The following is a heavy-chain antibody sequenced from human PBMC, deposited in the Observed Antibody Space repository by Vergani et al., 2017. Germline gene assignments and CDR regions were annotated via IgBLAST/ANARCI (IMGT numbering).Heavy chain of an antibody. CDR3: ASGRYCSGGSCYFQH. CDR1: GGSISSSSYY. D-gene: IGHD2-15*01. CDR2: IYYSGST. Sequence: QVQLQESGPGLVKPSETLSLTCTVSGGSISSSSYYWGWIRQPPGKGLEWIGSIYYSGSTYYNPSLKSRVTISVDTSKNQFSLKLSSVTAADTAVYYCASGRYCSGGSCYFQHWGQGTLVTVSS. J-gene: IGHJ1*01. V-gene: IGHV4-39*07.